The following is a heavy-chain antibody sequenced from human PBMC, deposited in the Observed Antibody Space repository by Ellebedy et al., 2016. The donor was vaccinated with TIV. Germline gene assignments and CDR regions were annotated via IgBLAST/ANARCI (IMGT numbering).Heavy chain of an antibody. CDR2: ISWNSGSI. D-gene: IGHD1-26*01. V-gene: IGHV3-9*01. CDR1: GFTFDDYA. Sequence: GGSLRLSXAASGFTFDDYAMHWVRQAPGKGLKWVSGISWNSGSIGYADSVKGRFTISRDNAKNSLYLQMNSLRAEDTALYYCAKDPARWELLGYFDYWGQGTLVTVSS. J-gene: IGHJ4*02. CDR3: AKDPARWELLGYFDY.